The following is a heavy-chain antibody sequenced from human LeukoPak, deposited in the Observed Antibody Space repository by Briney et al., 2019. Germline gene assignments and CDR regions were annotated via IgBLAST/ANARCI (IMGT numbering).Heavy chain of an antibody. CDR1: GGSISSGGYY. D-gene: IGHD6-19*01. J-gene: IGHJ6*03. Sequence: PSQTLSLTCTVSGGSISSGGYYWSWIRQLPGKGLEWIGYIYHSGSTYYNPSLKSRVTISVDRSKNQFSLKLSSVTAADTAVYYCARVGRRWGIAVAGYYYYMDVWGKGTTVTVSS. V-gene: IGHV4-30-2*01. CDR3: ARVGRRWGIAVAGYYYYMDV. CDR2: IYHSGST.